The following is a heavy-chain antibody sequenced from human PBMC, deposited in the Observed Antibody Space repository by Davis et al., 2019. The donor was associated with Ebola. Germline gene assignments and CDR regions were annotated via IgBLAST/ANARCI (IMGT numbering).Heavy chain of an antibody. CDR1: GLIFSNYA. J-gene: IGHJ6*02. Sequence: GGSLRLSCAASGLIFSNYAMSWIRQAPGKGLEWVSYISSSGTIVYYADSVKGRFTISRDNAKNSLYLQMSSLRAEDAAIYYCARAQLRATTFVRTGGMDVWGQGTTVTVSS. D-gene: IGHD1-26*01. V-gene: IGHV3-11*01. CDR3: ARAQLRATTFVRTGGMDV. CDR2: ISSSGTIV.